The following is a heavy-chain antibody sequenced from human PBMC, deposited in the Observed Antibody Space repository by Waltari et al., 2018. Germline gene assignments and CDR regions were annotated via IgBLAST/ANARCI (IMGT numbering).Heavy chain of an antibody. CDR2: IYYSGST. V-gene: IGHV4-39*01. CDR3: ARGIATTGTWGKKSVFDY. CDR1: CGSISSSFYY. J-gene: IGHJ4*02. D-gene: IGHD6-13*01. Sequence: QLQLQESGPGLVKPSETLSLTCTVSCGSISSSFYYWGWLRQPPGKGLEWIETIYYSGSTYYNPSLKSRVTISVDTSKNRFSLKLSSVTAADTAVYYCARGIATTGTWGKKSVFDYWGQGILVTVSS.